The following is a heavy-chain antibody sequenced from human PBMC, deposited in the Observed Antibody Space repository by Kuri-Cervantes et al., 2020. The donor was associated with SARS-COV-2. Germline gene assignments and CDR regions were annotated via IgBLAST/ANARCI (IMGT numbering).Heavy chain of an antibody. CDR3: AREGVEGFEI. D-gene: IGHD1-1*01. J-gene: IGHJ3*02. V-gene: IGHV3-30-3*01. CDR2: ISYNGSNK. Sequence: GESLKISCAASGFTFSSYAMHWVRQAPGKGLEWVAVISYNGSNKYYADSVKGRFTISRDNSKNTLYLQMNSLRAEDTAVYYCAREGVEGFEIWGQGTMVTVSS. CDR1: GFTFSSYA.